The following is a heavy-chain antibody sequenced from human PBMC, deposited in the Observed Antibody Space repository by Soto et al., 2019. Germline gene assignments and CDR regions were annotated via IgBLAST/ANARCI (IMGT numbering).Heavy chain of an antibody. CDR2: IYYSGST. V-gene: IGHV4-61*01. D-gene: IGHD5-18*01. J-gene: IGHJ4*02. CDR3: AREGGRYSYGSSFFDY. Sequence: KPSETLSLTCTVSGGSVSSGSYYWSWIRQPPGKGLEWIGYIYYSGSTNYNPSLKSRVTISVDTSKNQFSLKLSSVTAADTAVYYCAREGGRYSYGSSFFDYWGQGTLVTVSS. CDR1: GGSVSSGSYY.